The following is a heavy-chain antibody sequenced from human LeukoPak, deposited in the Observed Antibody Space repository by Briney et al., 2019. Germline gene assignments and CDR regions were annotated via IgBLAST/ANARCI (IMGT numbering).Heavy chain of an antibody. Sequence: GGSLRLSCAASGFTFSNYEFNWVRQAPGKGLEWVSYISSSGRNIYYADSVKGRFTISRDNAKNSLYLQMNSLRAEDTAVYYCARDLVQLWSKDYWGQGTLATVSS. V-gene: IGHV3-48*03. CDR3: ARDLVQLWSKDY. CDR2: ISSSGRNI. CDR1: GFTFSNYE. D-gene: IGHD5-18*01. J-gene: IGHJ4*02.